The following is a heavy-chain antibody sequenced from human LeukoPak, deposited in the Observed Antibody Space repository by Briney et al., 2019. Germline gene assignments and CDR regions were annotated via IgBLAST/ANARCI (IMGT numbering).Heavy chain of an antibody. J-gene: IGHJ4*02. Sequence: PGGSLRLSCAASGFTFNIFAMSWVRQAPGKGLEWVSSISGSGTNTYYADSVKGRFTIFRDNSRNTVYLQMNSLRADDTAVYYCAKRGIAAAASFDYWGQGTLVSVSS. CDR1: GFTFNIFA. V-gene: IGHV3-23*01. CDR2: ISGSGTNT. D-gene: IGHD6-13*01. CDR3: AKRGIAAAASFDY.